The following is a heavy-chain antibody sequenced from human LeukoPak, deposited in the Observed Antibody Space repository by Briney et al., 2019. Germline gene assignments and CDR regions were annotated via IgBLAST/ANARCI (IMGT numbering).Heavy chain of an antibody. J-gene: IGHJ4*02. D-gene: IGHD6-13*01. CDR2: IYPGDSDT. Sequence: PGESLKISCKGSGYSFTSYWIGWVRQMPGKGLEWMGIIYPGDSDTRYSPSFQGQVTISADKSISTAYPQWSSLKASDTAMYYCARRYSSSWYGYYFDYWGQGTLVTVSS. CDR3: ARRYSSSWYGYYFDY. CDR1: GYSFTSYW. V-gene: IGHV5-51*03.